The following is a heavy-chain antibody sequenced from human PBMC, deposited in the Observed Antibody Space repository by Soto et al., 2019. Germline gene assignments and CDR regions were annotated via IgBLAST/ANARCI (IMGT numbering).Heavy chain of an antibody. V-gene: IGHV3-21*01. CDR1: GFTFSSYS. CDR2: ISSSSSYI. D-gene: IGHD6-13*01. J-gene: IGHJ4*02. Sequence: GGSLRLSCAASGFTFSSYSMNWVRQAPGKGLEWVSSISSSSSYIYYADSVKGRFTISRDNAKNSLYLQMNSLRAEDTAVYYCARGIAAAGPYYFDYWGQGTLVTVSS. CDR3: ARGIAAAGPYYFDY.